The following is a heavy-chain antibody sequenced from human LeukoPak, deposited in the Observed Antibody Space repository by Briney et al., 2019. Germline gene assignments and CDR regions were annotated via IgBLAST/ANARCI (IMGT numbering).Heavy chain of an antibody. D-gene: IGHD5-18*01. V-gene: IGHV1-18*01. J-gene: IGHJ4*02. CDR3: ARGSRGYSYGPDMSY. Sequence: ASVKVSCKASGYTFTSYGISWVRQAPGQGLEWMGWISAYNGNTNYAQKLQGRVTMTTDTSTSTAYMELRSLRSDDTAVYYCARGSRGYSYGPDMSYRGQGTLVTVSS. CDR2: ISAYNGNT. CDR1: GYTFTSYG.